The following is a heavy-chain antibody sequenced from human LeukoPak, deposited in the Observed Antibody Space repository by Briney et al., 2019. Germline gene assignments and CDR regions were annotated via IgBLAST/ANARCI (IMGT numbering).Heavy chain of an antibody. Sequence: GASAKVSCKASGYTFTSYDINWVRQATGQGLEWMGWMNPNSGNTGYAQKFQGRVTITRNTSISAAYMELSSLRSDDTAVYYCARGDLVGADDTNFDYWGQGTLVTVSS. J-gene: IGHJ4*02. CDR2: MNPNSGNT. CDR1: GYTFTSYD. CDR3: ARGDLVGADDTNFDY. V-gene: IGHV1-8*03. D-gene: IGHD1-26*01.